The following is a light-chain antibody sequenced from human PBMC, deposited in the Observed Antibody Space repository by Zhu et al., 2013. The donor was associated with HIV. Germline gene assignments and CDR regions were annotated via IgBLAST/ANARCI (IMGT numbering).Light chain of an antibody. CDR1: QSLSTN. CDR2: AAT. V-gene: IGKV3-15*01. J-gene: IGKJ5*01. Sequence: EIVMTQSPATLSVSPGERATLSCRASQSLSTNLAWYQQKPGQPPRLLIFAATIRATGIPARFNGSGSGTDFTLTISSLQSVDFAIYYCQQYNNWPITFGQGTRLEIK. CDR3: QQYNNWPIT.